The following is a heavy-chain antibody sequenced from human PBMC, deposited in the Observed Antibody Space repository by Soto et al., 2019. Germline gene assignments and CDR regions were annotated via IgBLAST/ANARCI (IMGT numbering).Heavy chain of an antibody. CDR2: IHGGNAAT. D-gene: IGHD5-18*01. CDR1: GFRFNNYA. CDR3: ASSVTEYSYDRLDV. Sequence: QVQLLQSGAEVKRPGASLKVSCKPSGFRFNNYAIHWVRQAPGQRLEWMGWIHGGNAATKYSQKFQGRVTLSRDISTKTVYMDLSRLSSEDTSLYYCASSVTEYSYDRLDVWGQGTTVTVSS. V-gene: IGHV1-3*01. J-gene: IGHJ6*02.